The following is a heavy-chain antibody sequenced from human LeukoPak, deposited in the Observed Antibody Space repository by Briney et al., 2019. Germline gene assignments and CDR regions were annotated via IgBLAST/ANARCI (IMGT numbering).Heavy chain of an antibody. V-gene: IGHV4-61*02. CDR2: IYTSGRT. D-gene: IGHD3-10*01. Sequence: SETLSLTCTVSGGSISSGSYYWTWIRQPAGKGLEWIGRIYTSGRTNYNPSLTSRVTISVDTYKNQFSLKLSSVTAADTAVYYCAREMDPGVNEYYFDYWGQGTLVTVSS. J-gene: IGHJ4*02. CDR3: AREMDPGVNEYYFDY. CDR1: GGSISSGSYY.